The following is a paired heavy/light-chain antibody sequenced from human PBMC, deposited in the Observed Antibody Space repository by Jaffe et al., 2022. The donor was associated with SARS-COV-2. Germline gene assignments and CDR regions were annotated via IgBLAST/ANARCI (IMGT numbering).Light chain of an antibody. CDR3: GVDHDGGTIFV. J-gene: IGLJ2*01. Sequence: QPVLTQLPSASASLGASVTLTCTLSSGYSGYNVDWYQQRPGKGPRFVMRVGTGGIVGSKGDGIPDRFSVLGSGLNRYLTIKDIQEEDECDYHCGVDHDGGTIFVFGGGTKLTVL. V-gene: IGLV9-49*01. CDR2: VGTGGIVG. CDR1: SGYSGYN.
Heavy chain of an antibody. V-gene: IGHV4-61*02. J-gene: IGHJ6*02. CDR1: GGSISSGSYY. D-gene: IGHD1-1*01. CDR2: IYASGST. CDR3: ARAGGNYRMDV. Sequence: QVQLLESGPGLVKPPQTLSLTCTVSGGSISSGSYYWSWIRQPAGKGLEWIGRIYASGSTNYNPSLKSRVAISRDTSTNQFLLRLSSVTASDTAVYYCARAGGNYRMDVWGQGTTVTVSS.